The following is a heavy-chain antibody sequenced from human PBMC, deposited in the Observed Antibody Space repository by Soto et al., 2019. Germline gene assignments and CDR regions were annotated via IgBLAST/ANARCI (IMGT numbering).Heavy chain of an antibody. D-gene: IGHD6-13*01. J-gene: IGHJ5*02. CDR1: GGSISNYY. V-gene: IGHV4-59*01. Sequence: SETLSLTCTVSGGSISNYYWSWLRQPPGKGLEWIGYIYYSGSTNYNPSLKSRVTISVDKSKNQFSLKLGSVTAADTAVYYCARSKYSSSWYWFDPWGQGTQVTVSS. CDR2: IYYSGST. CDR3: ARSKYSSSWYWFDP.